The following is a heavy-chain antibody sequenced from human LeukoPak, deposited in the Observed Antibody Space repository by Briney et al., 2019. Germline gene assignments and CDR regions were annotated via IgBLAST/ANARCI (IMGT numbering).Heavy chain of an antibody. V-gene: IGHV4-39*07. D-gene: IGHD3-22*01. CDR3: ARDDDSSGYPTVTDY. Sequence: SETLSLTCTVSGGSISSSSYYWGWIRQPPGKGLEWIGSIYYSGSTYYNPSLKSRVTISVDTSKNQFSLKLSSVTAADTAVYYCARDDDSSGYPTVTDYWGQGTLVTVSS. CDR2: IYYSGST. CDR1: GGSISSSSYY. J-gene: IGHJ4*02.